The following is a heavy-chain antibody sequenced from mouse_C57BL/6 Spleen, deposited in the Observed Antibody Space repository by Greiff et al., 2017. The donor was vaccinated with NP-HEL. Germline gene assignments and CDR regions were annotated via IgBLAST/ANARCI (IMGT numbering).Heavy chain of an antibody. J-gene: IGHJ3*01. CDR3: ARGGNSNYGFAY. Sequence: EVNLVESGGGLVKPGGSLKLSCAASGFTFSSYAMSWVRQTPEKRLEWVATISDGGSYTYYPDNVKGRFTISRDNAKNNLYLQMSHLKSEDTAMYYCARGGNSNYGFAYWGQGTLVTVSA. CDR2: ISDGGSYT. CDR1: GFTFSSYA. D-gene: IGHD2-5*01. V-gene: IGHV5-4*03.